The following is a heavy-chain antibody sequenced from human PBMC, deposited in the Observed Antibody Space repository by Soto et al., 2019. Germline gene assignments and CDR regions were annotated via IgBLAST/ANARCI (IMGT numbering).Heavy chain of an antibody. CDR3: ARADYGDTKIYTFDH. V-gene: IGHV1-18*01. D-gene: IGHD4-17*01. CDR1: GYTFTEYG. CDR2: ISPYNGKT. Sequence: ASVKVSCKTSGYTFTEYGISWFRQAPGQGLEWMGWISPYNGKTNYIQEFQDRVTITTDTSSTTVYMDLRTLKPDDTAIYFCARADYGDTKIYTFDHWGQGTLVTVSS. J-gene: IGHJ4*02.